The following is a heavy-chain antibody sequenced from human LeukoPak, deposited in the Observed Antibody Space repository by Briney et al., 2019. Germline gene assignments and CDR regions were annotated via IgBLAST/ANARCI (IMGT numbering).Heavy chain of an antibody. D-gene: IGHD5-12*01. CDR2: IWYDGSNK. Sequence: GGSLRLSCAASGFTFSSYGMHWVRQAPGKGLEWVAVIWYDGSNKYYADSVKGRFTISRDNSKNTLYLQMNSLRAEDTAVYYCAKDSGYDSALFDYWGQGTLVTLSS. CDR3: AKDSGYDSALFDY. V-gene: IGHV3-33*06. CDR1: GFTFSSYG. J-gene: IGHJ4*02.